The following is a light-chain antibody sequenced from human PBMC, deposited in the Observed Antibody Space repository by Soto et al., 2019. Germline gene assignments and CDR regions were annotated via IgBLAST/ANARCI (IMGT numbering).Light chain of an antibody. CDR3: QQRSNWQGAT. CDR2: DAS. J-gene: IGKJ4*01. CDR1: QSVRTY. Sequence: EIVLTQSPVTLSLSPGERATLSCRASQSVRTYLAWYQVKPGQAPRLLIYDASSRASGVPARFSGSGSGTDFTLTISSLEPEDFAVYYCQQRSNWQGATFGGGTKVDIK. V-gene: IGKV3D-11*02.